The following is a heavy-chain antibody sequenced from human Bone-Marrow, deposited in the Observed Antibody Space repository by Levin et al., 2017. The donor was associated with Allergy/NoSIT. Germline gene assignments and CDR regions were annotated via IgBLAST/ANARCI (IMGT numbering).Heavy chain of an antibody. Sequence: SETLSLTCTVSGGSMSSSGYYWLWLRQPPGKGLEWIGSIYNSGSTYYNPSLKSRVTIFVDTSKNQFSLNLSSVTAADTAVYYCARRGNQMRHDAFDLWGQGTMVTVSS. CDR1: GGSMSSSGYY. D-gene: IGHD1-14*01. CDR3: ARRGNQMRHDAFDL. J-gene: IGHJ3*01. CDR2: IYNSGST. V-gene: IGHV4-39*01.